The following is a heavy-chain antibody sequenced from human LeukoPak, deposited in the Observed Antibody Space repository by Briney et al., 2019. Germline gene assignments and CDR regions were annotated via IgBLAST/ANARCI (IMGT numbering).Heavy chain of an antibody. CDR3: ARQFVPAASYCYMDV. Sequence: GGSLRLSCTAYGFTFRENWMNWVRQAPGRGLEWVGLIRSARDGGTADSSAPVKGRFTVSRDDSRNTLYLQMNSLRAEDTAVYYCARQFVPAASYCYMDVWGKGTTVTVSS. D-gene: IGHD2-2*01. J-gene: IGHJ6*03. V-gene: IGHV3-15*01. CDR2: IRSARDGGTA. CDR1: GFTFRENW.